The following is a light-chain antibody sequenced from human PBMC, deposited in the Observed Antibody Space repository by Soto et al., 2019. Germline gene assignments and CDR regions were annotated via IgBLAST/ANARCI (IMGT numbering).Light chain of an antibody. CDR1: NNDVGGYKL. CDR2: GVT. V-gene: IGLV2-8*01. J-gene: IGLJ2*01. CDR3: SSFAGNDNLI. Sequence: QSVLTQPASVSGSPGQSITISCTGTNNDVGGYKLVSWYQQHPGKAPQLIIYGVTKRPSGVPDRFSGSKSGNTASLTVSGLQAEDEAEYYCSSFAGNDNLIFGGGTKLTVL.